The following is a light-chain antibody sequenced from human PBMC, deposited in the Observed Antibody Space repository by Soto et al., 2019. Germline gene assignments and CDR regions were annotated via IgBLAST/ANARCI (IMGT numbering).Light chain of an antibody. CDR3: QQYGSSPPWT. Sequence: EIGWTQTKCTLSLSPVERVTLSCSASQSVSSSYLAWYQQKPGQAPRLLIYGASSRATGIPDRFSGSGSGTDFTLTISRLEPEDFAVYYCQQYGSSPPWTFGQGTNVDIK. CDR2: GAS. V-gene: IGKV3-20*01. CDR1: QSVSSSY. J-gene: IGKJ1*01.